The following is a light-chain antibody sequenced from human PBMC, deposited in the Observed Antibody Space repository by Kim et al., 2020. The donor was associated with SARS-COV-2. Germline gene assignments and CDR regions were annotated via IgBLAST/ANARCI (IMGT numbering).Light chain of an antibody. CDR2: DNN. CDR3: GTWDSSLSAVV. Sequence: GQKVTISGSGSSSNIGNNYVSWYQQRPGTAPKLLIYDNNKRPSGIPDRFSGSKSGTAATLGITGLQTGDEADYYCGTWDSSLSAVVFGGGTQLTVL. V-gene: IGLV1-51*01. CDR1: SSNIGNNY. J-gene: IGLJ2*01.